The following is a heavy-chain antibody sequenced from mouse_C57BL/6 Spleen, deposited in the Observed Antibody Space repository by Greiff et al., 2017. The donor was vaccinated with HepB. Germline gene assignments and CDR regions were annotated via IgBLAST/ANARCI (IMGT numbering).Heavy chain of an antibody. D-gene: IGHD2-5*01. CDR2: ISYDGSN. J-gene: IGHJ3*01. V-gene: IGHV3-6*01. CDR3: ARGSNYVYFAY. Sequence: EVKLLESGPGLVKPSQSLSLTCSVTGYSITSGYYWNWIRQFPGNKLEWMGYISYDGSNNYNPSLKNRISITRDTSKNQFFLKLNSVTTEDTATYYCARGSNYVYFAYWGQGTLVTVSA. CDR1: GYSITSGYY.